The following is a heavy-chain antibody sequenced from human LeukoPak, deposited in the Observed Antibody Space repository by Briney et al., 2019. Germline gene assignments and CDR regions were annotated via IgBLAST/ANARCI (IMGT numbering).Heavy chain of an antibody. CDR3: ARLYCSSTSCYNNWFDP. Sequence: GASVKVSCKASGYTFTSYDINWVRQATGQGLEWMGWMNPNSGNTGSAQKFQGRVTMTRNTSISTAYMELSRLRSDDTAVYYCARLYCSSTSCYNNWFDPWGQGTLVTVSS. D-gene: IGHD2-2*02. CDR1: GYTFTSYD. CDR2: MNPNSGNT. V-gene: IGHV1-8*01. J-gene: IGHJ5*02.